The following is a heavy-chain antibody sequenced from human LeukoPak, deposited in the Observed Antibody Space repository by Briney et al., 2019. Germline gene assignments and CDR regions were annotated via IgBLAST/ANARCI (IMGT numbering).Heavy chain of an antibody. J-gene: IGHJ5*02. V-gene: IGHV3-23*01. CDR2: IGGSGGST. CDR3: AKDLNFKSGFDP. Sequence: TGGSLRLSCAASGFTFSSYAMSWVRQAPGKGLEWVSAIGGSGGSTYYADSVKGRFTISRDNSKNTLYLQMNSLRAEDTAVYYCAKDLNFKSGFDPWGQGTLVTVSS. D-gene: IGHD1-1*01. CDR1: GFTFSSYA.